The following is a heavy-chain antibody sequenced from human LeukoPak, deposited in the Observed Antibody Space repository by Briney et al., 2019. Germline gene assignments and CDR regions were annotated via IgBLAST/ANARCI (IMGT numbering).Heavy chain of an antibody. D-gene: IGHD2-2*01. V-gene: IGHV1-18*01. CDR1: GYTFNSYG. J-gene: IGHJ5*02. CDR2: ISPFNGNK. CDR3: ARDAAEAPPDCSSTSCYPAWFDP. Sequence: ASVKVSCKTSGYTFNSYGISWVRQAPGQGLEWMGWISPFNGNKNYAQKVQGRVTMTTDTSTSTAYMELRSLRSDDTAVYYCARDAAEAPPDCSSTSCYPAWFDPWGQGTLVTVSS.